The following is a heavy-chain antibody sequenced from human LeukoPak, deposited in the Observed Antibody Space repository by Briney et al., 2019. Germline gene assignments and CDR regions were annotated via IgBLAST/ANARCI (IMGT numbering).Heavy chain of an antibody. D-gene: IGHD1-26*01. V-gene: IGHV3-66*01. J-gene: IGHJ6*03. CDR3: ARDPYSGSYGAHYYYYMDV. CDR2: IYSGGST. Sequence: GGSLRLSCAASGFTFSNNYMRWVRQAPGKGLEWVSLIYSGGSTYYADSVKGRFTISRDNAKSSLYLQMNSLRAEDTAVYYCARDPYSGSYGAHYYYYMDVWGKGTTVTISS. CDR1: GFTFSNNY.